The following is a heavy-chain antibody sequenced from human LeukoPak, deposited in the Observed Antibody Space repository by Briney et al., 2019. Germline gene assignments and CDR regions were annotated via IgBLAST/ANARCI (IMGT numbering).Heavy chain of an antibody. D-gene: IGHD5-12*01. V-gene: IGHV3-30*02. CDR2: IRYDGSNK. J-gene: IGHJ3*02. Sequence: GGSLRLSCAASGFTFSSYGMHWVRQAPGKGLEWVAFIRYDGSNKYYADSVKGRFTISRDNSKNTLYLQMNSLRAEDTAVYYCARDQGGYNAFDIWGQGTMVTVSS. CDR1: GFTFSSYG. CDR3: ARDQGGYNAFDI.